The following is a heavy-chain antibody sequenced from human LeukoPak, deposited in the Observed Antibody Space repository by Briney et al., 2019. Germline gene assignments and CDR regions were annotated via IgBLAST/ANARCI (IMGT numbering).Heavy chain of an antibody. J-gene: IGHJ6*03. D-gene: IGHD3-22*01. CDR1: GGSFSGYY. Sequence: SETLSLTCAVYGGSFSGYYWSWIRQPPGKGLEWIGEINHSGSTNYNPSLRSRLTISVDTSNNQFSLKLSSVTAADTAVYYCARLSGYYFVYYYYMDVWGKGTTVTVSS. V-gene: IGHV4-34*01. CDR3: ARLSGYYFVYYYYMDV. CDR2: INHSGST.